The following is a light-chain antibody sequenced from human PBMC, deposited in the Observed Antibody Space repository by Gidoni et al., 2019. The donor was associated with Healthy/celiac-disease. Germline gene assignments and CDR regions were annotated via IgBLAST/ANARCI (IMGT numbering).Light chain of an antibody. Sequence: QSVLTQPPSVSGAPGQRVTIPCTGSNSNIGAGYDVHWYQQLPGTAPKLLIYANSHRPSGVPARFAGSKSGPSASLAITGLQAEDEADYYCQSYDSSLRGVFGGGTKLTVL. V-gene: IGLV1-40*01. CDR2: ANS. CDR1: NSNIGAGYD. J-gene: IGLJ3*02. CDR3: QSYDSSLRGV.